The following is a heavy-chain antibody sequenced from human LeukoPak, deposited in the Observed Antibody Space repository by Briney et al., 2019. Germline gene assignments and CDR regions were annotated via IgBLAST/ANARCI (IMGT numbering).Heavy chain of an antibody. CDR3: ARDLVAQLDY. V-gene: IGHV3-23*01. CDR1: GFTFSAYA. D-gene: IGHD5-12*01. J-gene: IGHJ4*02. CDR2: ISGSGGST. Sequence: GGSLRLSCAASGFTFSAYAMTWVRQAPGKGLEGISDISGSGGSTYYADSVKGRFTISRDNSKNTLYLQMNRLRAEDTAVYYCARDLVAQLDYWGQGTLVTVSS.